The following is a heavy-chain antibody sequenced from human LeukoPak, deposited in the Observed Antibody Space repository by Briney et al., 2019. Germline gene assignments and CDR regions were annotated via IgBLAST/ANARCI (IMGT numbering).Heavy chain of an antibody. V-gene: IGHV1-69*04. Sequence: ASVKVSCRASGGTFSSYAINWVRQAPGQGLEWMERIIPILGIANYAQKFQGRVTITADKSTSTAYMELSSLRSEDTAVFYCASGATYYYDTNWGQGTLVTVSS. CDR2: IIPILGIA. CDR1: GGTFSSYA. CDR3: ASGATYYYDTN. J-gene: IGHJ4*02. D-gene: IGHD3-22*01.